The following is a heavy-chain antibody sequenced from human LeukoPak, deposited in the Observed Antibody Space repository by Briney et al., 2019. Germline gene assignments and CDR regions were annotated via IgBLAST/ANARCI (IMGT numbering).Heavy chain of an antibody. CDR2: IWYDGSNK. Sequence: PGGSLRLSCAASEFTFSSYGMHWVRQAPGKGLEWVAVIWYDGSNKYYADSVKGRFTISRDNSKNTLYLQMNSLRAEDTAVYYCARDSGSYYSDYWGQGTLVTVSS. CDR1: EFTFSSYG. V-gene: IGHV3-33*01. D-gene: IGHD1-26*01. CDR3: ARDSGSYYSDY. J-gene: IGHJ4*02.